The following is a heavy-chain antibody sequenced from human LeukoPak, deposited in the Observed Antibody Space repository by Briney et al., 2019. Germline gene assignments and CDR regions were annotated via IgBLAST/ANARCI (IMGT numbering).Heavy chain of an antibody. CDR3: VRPQNLGQVWSRRYYHYMDV. V-gene: IGHV3-30*04. CDR2: LAYDGTNK. Sequence: GGSLRLSCAASGFTFASYAMHWVRQPPGKGLEWVTLLAYDGTNKQYADSVKGRFTISRDNSQNTVDLQMNSLRAEDTAVYYCVRPQNLGQVWSRRYYHYMDVWGKGTTVTVSS. D-gene: IGHD5-18*01. J-gene: IGHJ6*03. CDR1: GFTFASYA.